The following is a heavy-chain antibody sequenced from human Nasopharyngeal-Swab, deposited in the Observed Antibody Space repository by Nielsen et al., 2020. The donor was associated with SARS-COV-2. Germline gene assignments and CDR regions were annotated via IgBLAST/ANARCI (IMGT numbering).Heavy chain of an antibody. V-gene: IGHV3-13*01. D-gene: IGHD1-20*01. Sequence: GESLKISCAASGFTFSSYDMHWVRQATGRGLEWASAIGAAGDTYYPGSVRGRFTISRESAKNSLYLQMNSLRAEDTAVYYCARLTVAEGAFDIWGQGTMVTVSS. J-gene: IGHJ3*02. CDR3: ARLTVAEGAFDI. CDR1: GFTFSSYD. CDR2: IGAAGDT.